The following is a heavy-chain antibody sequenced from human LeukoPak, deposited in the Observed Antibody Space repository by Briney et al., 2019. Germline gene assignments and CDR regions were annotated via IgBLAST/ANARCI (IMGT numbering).Heavy chain of an antibody. J-gene: IGHJ4*02. Sequence: PGGSLRLSCAASGFTFSSYGMHWVRQAPGKGLEWVAVIWYDGSEKFYADSVKGRFTISRGNSKNTLYLQMNGLRGDDTAVYYCARAGGTAFDYWGQGSLVTVSS. CDR1: GFTFSSYG. D-gene: IGHD1-1*01. CDR3: ARAGGTAFDY. CDR2: IWYDGSEK. V-gene: IGHV3-33*01.